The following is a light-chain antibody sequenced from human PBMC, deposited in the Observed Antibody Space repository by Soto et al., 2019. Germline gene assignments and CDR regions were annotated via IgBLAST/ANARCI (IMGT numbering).Light chain of an antibody. CDR1: SSDVGGYNY. CDR3: SSYTSSSTVTTYV. Sequence: QSVLTQPASVSGSPGQSITISCTGTSSDVGGYNYVSWYQHHPGKAPKLMIYDVSNRPSGVSNRFSGSKSGNTASLIISGPHAEDEADYYCSSYTSSSTVTTYVFGTGTKLTVL. CDR2: DVS. V-gene: IGLV2-14*03. J-gene: IGLJ1*01.